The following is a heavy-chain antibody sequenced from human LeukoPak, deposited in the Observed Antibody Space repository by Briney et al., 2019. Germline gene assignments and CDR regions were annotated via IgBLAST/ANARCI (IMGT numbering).Heavy chain of an antibody. CDR1: GFSLSSSV. Sequence: GGSLRLSCAASGFSLSSSVMHWVRQGPGKGLEYVSGIDGSGSSTHYANSLKDRFTISKDNSKNTLYLQMGSLRVEDTAVYYCVKDQREAYGSGWSRDFDYWGQGTLVTVSS. J-gene: IGHJ4*02. V-gene: IGHV3-64*01. CDR3: VKDQREAYGSGWSRDFDY. CDR2: IDGSGSST. D-gene: IGHD6-19*01.